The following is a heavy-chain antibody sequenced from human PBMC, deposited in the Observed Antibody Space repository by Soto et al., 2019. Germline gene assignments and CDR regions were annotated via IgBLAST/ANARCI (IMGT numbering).Heavy chain of an antibody. V-gene: IGHV3-53*01. CDR3: ARRFSTNWSHDY. Sequence: GGSLRLSCAASGFTVSSNYMSWVRQAPGKGLEWVSVIYSGGSTYYADSVKGRFTISRDNSKNTLYLQMNSLRAEDTAVYYCARRFSTNWSHDYWGQGTLVTVSS. D-gene: IGHD6-13*01. CDR2: IYSGGST. CDR1: GFTVSSNY. J-gene: IGHJ4*02.